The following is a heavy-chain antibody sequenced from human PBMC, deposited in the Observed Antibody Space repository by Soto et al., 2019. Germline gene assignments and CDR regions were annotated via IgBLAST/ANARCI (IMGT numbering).Heavy chain of an antibody. Sequence: GESLKISCKGSGYSFTSYWIGWVRQMPGKGLEWMGIIYPGDPDTRYSPSFQGQVTISADKSISTAYLQWSSLKASGTAMYYCVPRAVAGTNTAYYFDYCGHRTLVTAYS. V-gene: IGHV5-51*01. J-gene: IGHJ4*01. CDR1: GYSFTSYW. CDR3: VPRAVAGTNTAYYFDY. D-gene: IGHD6-19*01. CDR2: IYPGDPDT.